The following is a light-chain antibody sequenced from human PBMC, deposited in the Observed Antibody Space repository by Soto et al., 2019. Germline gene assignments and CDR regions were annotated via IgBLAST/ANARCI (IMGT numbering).Light chain of an antibody. CDR3: LQVNSFPRT. CDR2: SAS. V-gene: IGKV1-12*01. CDR1: HGIGVR. J-gene: IGKJ1*01. Sequence: IQMTQSTSSLSASIGDRVTITCRASHGIGVRLAWLQQKPGKAPQYLIQSASTLASGVPSRFSGSGSGTDFILTINNLQPEDVATYYCLQVNSFPRTFGQGTKVDIK.